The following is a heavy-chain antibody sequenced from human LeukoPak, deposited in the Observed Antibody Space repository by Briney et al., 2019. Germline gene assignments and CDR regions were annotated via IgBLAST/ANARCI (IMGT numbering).Heavy chain of an antibody. J-gene: IGHJ4*02. CDR2: IIPILGIA. D-gene: IGHD1-1*01. Sequence: GSSVKVSRKASGGTFSSYTISWVRQAPGQGLEWMGRIIPILGIANYAQKFQGRVTITADKSTSTAYMELSSLRSEDTAVYYCARDKGTTPGDYWGQGTLVTVSS. CDR3: ARDKGTTPGDY. V-gene: IGHV1-69*04. CDR1: GGTFSSYT.